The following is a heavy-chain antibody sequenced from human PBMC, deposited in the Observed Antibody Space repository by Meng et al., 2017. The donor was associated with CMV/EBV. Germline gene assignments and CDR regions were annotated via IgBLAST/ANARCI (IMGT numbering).Heavy chain of an antibody. D-gene: IGHD6-13*01. CDR3: ARGAAAGYYYYYYGMDV. V-gene: IGHV3-30*04. J-gene: IGHJ6*02. CDR2: ISYDGSNK. Sequence: GESLKISCAASGFTFSSYAMPWVRQAPGKGLEWVAVISYDGSNKYYADSVKGRFTISRDNSKNTLYLQMNSLRAEDTAVYYCARGAAAGYYYYYYGMDVWGQGTTVTVSS. CDR1: GFTFSSYA.